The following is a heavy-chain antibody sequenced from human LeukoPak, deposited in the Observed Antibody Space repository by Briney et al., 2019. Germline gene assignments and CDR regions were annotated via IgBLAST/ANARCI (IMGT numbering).Heavy chain of an antibody. CDR2: VYYTGST. CDR3: AREGGEGNFDY. D-gene: IGHD2-15*01. CDR1: GGSISSLY. V-gene: IGHV4-59*01. Sequence: SETLSLTCSVSGGSISSLYWSWIRQPPGKGLEWIGYVYYTGSTNYNPSLKSRVTMFVDMSKNQFSLRLSSMTAADTAVYYCAREGGEGNFDYWGQGTLVTVSS. J-gene: IGHJ4*02.